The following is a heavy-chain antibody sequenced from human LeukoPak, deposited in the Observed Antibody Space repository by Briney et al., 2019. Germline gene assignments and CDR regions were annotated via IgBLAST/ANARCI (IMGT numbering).Heavy chain of an antibody. D-gene: IGHD4-17*01. CDR1: GDSFSSHY. CDR2: ISYIGST. Sequence: SETLSLTCTVSGDSFSSHYWTWIRQPPGKGLEWIGYISYIGSTNYSPSLKSRATISIDTSKNQFSLKLSSVTAADTAVYYCARDLVTVTKGFDIWGQGTMVSVSS. CDR3: ARDLVTVTKGFDI. J-gene: IGHJ3*02. V-gene: IGHV4-59*11.